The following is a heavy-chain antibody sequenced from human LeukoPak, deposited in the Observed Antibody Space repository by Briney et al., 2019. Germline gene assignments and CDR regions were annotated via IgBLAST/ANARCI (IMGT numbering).Heavy chain of an antibody. Sequence: PGGSLRLSCAASGFTFSTYWMHWARQAPGKGLEWVSSINPSGGVRYYVNSVKGRFTISRDSARNSLYLQMSNLIAEDTAVYCWARGGGLDVWGQGATVTVSS. J-gene: IGHJ6*02. CDR1: GFTFSTYW. D-gene: IGHD3-16*01. CDR3: ARGGGLDV. CDR2: INPSGGVR. V-gene: IGHV3-7*03.